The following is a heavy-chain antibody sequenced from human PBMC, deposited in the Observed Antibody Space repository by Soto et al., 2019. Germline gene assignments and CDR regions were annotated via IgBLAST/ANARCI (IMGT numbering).Heavy chain of an antibody. D-gene: IGHD2-2*01. CDR2: ISYDGSNK. J-gene: IGHJ6*02. V-gene: IGHV3-30-3*01. CDR1: GFTFSSYA. Sequence: PGGSLRLSCAASGFTFSSYAMHWVRQAPGKGLEWVAVISYDGSNKYYADSVKGRFTISRDNSKNTLYLQMNSLRAEDTAVYYAFRRVGSNYYIVFGIDVWGQGTMVTVSS. CDR3: FRRVGSNYYIVFGIDV.